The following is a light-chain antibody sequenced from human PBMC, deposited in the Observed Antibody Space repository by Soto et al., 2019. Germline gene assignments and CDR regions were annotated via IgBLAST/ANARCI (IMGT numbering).Light chain of an antibody. CDR2: GAS. Sequence: EIVMTQSPPTLSVSPGERVTLSCRASQSVGSYLAWYQQSPGQAPRLLIYGASPRATGIPARFSGSGSGTDFTLTISSLQSEDFAVYYCQQYNKWPPVTFGQGTKLAIK. J-gene: IGKJ2*01. CDR3: QQYNKWPPVT. CDR1: QSVGSY. V-gene: IGKV3-15*01.